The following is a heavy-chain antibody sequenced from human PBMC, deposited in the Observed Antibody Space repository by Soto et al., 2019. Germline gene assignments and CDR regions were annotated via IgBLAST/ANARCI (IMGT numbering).Heavy chain of an antibody. CDR3: ARVYYDSSGYLDY. Sequence: ASVKVSCKASGYTFTDYYLHWVRQAPGQGLELMGWINPKNGATIYAQKFQGRVTMTRDTSISTAYMELSRLRSDDTAVYSCARVYYDSSGYLDYWGQGSLVTVSS. CDR1: GYTFTDYY. D-gene: IGHD3-22*01. CDR2: INPKNGAT. V-gene: IGHV1-2*02. J-gene: IGHJ4*02.